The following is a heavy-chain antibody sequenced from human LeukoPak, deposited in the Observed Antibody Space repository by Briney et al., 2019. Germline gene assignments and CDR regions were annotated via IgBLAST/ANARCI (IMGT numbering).Heavy chain of an antibody. CDR1: GFTFSNYA. D-gene: IGHD3-9*01. J-gene: IGHJ5*02. CDR2: ISGSGRST. Sequence: PGGSLRLSCAASGFTFSNYAMSWVRQAPGKGLEWVSVISGSGRSTDSADSVKGRFTLSRDNSKNTLYLQMNSLRAEDTAVYYCARDYTGYFPWGQGTLVIVSS. CDR3: ARDYTGYFP. V-gene: IGHV3-23*01.